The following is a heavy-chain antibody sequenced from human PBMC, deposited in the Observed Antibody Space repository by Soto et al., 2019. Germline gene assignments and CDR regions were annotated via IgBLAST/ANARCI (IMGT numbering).Heavy chain of an antibody. CDR1: GYTFTGYY. CDR2: INPNSGGT. J-gene: IGHJ6*02. V-gene: IGHV1-2*04. CDR3: AYSARDYYYGMDV. Sequence: GASVKVSCKVSGYTFTGYYMHWVRQAPGQGLEWMGWINPNSGGTNYAQKFQGWVTMTRDTSISTAYMELSRLRSDDTAVYYCAYSARDYYYGMDVWGQGTTVTVSS. D-gene: IGHD2-15*01.